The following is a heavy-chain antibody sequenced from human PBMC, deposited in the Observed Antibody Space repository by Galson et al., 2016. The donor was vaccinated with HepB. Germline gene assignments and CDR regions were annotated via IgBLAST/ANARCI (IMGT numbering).Heavy chain of an antibody. CDR3: ARDIAYYDILNGPPGDY. V-gene: IGHV3-21*01. J-gene: IGHJ4*02. D-gene: IGHD3-9*01. CDR1: GFIFSSYS. Sequence: SLRLSCAASGFIFSSYSMTWVRQAPGKGLEWVSFISSSSHHIYYADSVKGRFTISRDNARNSLYLQMNSLRAEDTAVYYCARDIAYYDILNGPPGDYWGQGTLVTVSS. CDR2: ISSSSHHI.